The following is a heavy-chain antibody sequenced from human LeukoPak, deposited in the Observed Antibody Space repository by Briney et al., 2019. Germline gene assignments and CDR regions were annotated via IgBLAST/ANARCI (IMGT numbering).Heavy chain of an antibody. Sequence: GGSLRLSCAASGFTFSSYGMHWVRQAPGKGLEWVAVIWYDGSNKYYADSVKGRFTISRDNSKNTLYLQMNSLRAEDTAVYYCARASGLGSCYEGMVWGQGTLVTVSS. D-gene: IGHD3-22*01. CDR1: GFTFSSYG. J-gene: IGHJ4*02. V-gene: IGHV3-33*01. CDR2: IWYDGSNK. CDR3: ARASGLGSCYEGMV.